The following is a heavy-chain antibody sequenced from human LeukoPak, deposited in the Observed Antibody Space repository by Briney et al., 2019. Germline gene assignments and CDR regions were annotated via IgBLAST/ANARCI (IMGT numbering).Heavy chain of an antibody. CDR1: GYTFTSYD. V-gene: IGHV1-2*02. Sequence: ASVKVSCKASGYTFTSYDINWVRQAPGQGLEWMGWINPNSGGTNYAQKFQGRVTMTRDTSISTAYMELSRLRSDDTAVYYCRRDGGDYDAFDIWGQGTMVTVSS. J-gene: IGHJ3*02. CDR3: RRDGGDYDAFDI. CDR2: INPNSGGT. D-gene: IGHD4-17*01.